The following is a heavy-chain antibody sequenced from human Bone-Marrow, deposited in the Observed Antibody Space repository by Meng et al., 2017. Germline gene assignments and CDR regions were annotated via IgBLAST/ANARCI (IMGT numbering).Heavy chain of an antibody. J-gene: IGHJ4*02. D-gene: IGHD4-11*01. CDR3: ARGPTTMAHDFDY. V-gene: IGHV4-34*01. Sequence: QRQLQQWGEGLLKPSETLSLTCVVSGGSFSDYDWSWIRKPPGKGLEWIGEINHSGSTNYNPSLESRATISVDTSQNNLSLKLSSVTAADSAVYYCARGPTTMAHDFDYWGQGTLVTVSS. CDR2: INHSGST. CDR1: GGSFSDYD.